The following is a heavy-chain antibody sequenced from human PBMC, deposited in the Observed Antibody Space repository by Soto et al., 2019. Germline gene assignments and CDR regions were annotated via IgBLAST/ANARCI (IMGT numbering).Heavy chain of an antibody. CDR2: IYYSGST. CDR3: ARDGGDGYNTRSSFDY. J-gene: IGHJ4*02. V-gene: IGHV4-59*01. D-gene: IGHD5-12*01. CDR1: GGSISSYY. Sequence: QVQLQESGPGLVKPSETLSLTCTVSGGSISSYYWSWIRQPPGKGLEWIGYIYYSGSTNYNPSLKSRVTISVDTSKNQCSLKLSSVTAADTAVYYCARDGGDGYNTRSSFDYWGQGTLVTVSS.